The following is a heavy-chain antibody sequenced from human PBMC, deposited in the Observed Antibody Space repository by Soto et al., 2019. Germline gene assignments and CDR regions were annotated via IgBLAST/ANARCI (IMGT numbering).Heavy chain of an antibody. V-gene: IGHV1-2*04. CDR2: VDPNGGGS. D-gene: IGHD4-17*01. CDR1: GYSFTDYK. J-gene: IGHJ4*02. Sequence: ASVKVSCKTSGYSFTDYKLHWVRQAPGQGLEWMGWVDPNGGGSNSAQKFQGSVTMTWDTSITTAYLDLTRLTTNDTATYFCATWVDYGDFEGFDVWGQGTVVTVPS. CDR3: ATWVDYGDFEGFDV.